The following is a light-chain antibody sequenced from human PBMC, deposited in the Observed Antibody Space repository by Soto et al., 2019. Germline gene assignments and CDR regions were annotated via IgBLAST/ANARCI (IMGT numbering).Light chain of an antibody. V-gene: IGKV3-20*01. CDR2: EPS. Sequence: EIVLTQAPGTLSLSPGERATLSCRGSQSVSSSSLAWYQQNPGQAPRPLIYEPSSRATGIPDRFSGSGSGTDFTLTICRLEPEDFAVYYCQQYRTFGQGTKVDIK. CDR3: QQYRT. J-gene: IGKJ1*01. CDR1: QSVSSSS.